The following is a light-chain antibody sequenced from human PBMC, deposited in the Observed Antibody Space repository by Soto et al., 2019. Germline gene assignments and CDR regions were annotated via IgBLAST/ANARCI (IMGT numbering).Light chain of an antibody. CDR3: QQYGSSYT. V-gene: IGKV3-20*01. CDR1: QSLTNSY. CDR2: GAS. Sequence: EIVLTQSPGTLSLSPGERATLSCRASQSLTNSYLAWYQQKPGQAPRLLISGASSRATGIPDRFSGSGSGRAFTLTISRLEPEDFAVYYCQQYGSSYTFGQGTKLEIK. J-gene: IGKJ2*01.